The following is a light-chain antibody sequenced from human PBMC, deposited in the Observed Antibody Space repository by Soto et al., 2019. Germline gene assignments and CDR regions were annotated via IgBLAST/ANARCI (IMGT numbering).Light chain of an antibody. J-gene: IGLJ2*01. CDR2: DVT. CDR1: SADVGHYNF. V-gene: IGLV2-14*03. Sequence: QSALTQPASVSGSPGQSITISCAGTSADVGHYNFVSWYQQHPGKAPKLMIYDVTNRPSGVSNRFSGSKSGNTASLTISGLQAEDEDDYYCSSYTRSSTLVIFGGGTQLTVL. CDR3: SSYTRSSTLVI.